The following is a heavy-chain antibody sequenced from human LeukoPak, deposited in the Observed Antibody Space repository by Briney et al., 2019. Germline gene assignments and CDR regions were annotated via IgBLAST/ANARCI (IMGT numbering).Heavy chain of an antibody. V-gene: IGHV3-23*01. Sequence: GGSLRLSCAASGFTFSSYAITWVRQAPGKGLEWVSGISGSGGRTYYADSVKGRFTISRDNSKNTLYLQMNSPRAEDTAVYYCAKAGGSEYYYYMDVWGKGTTVTVSS. CDR1: GFTFSSYA. D-gene: IGHD3-16*01. J-gene: IGHJ6*03. CDR3: AKAGGSEYYYYMDV. CDR2: ISGSGGRT.